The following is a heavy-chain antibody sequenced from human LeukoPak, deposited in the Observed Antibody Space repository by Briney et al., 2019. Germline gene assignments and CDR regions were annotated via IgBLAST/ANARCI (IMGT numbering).Heavy chain of an antibody. D-gene: IGHD3-22*01. Sequence: SGGSLRLSCAASGFTFDDYAMHWVRQAPGKGLEWVSGISWNSGSIGYADSVKGRLTISRDNAKNSLYLQMNSLRAEDTALYYCAKDIYHDSNGSPDYWGQGTLVTVSS. V-gene: IGHV3-9*01. CDR2: ISWNSGSI. CDR1: GFTFDDYA. CDR3: AKDIYHDSNGSPDY. J-gene: IGHJ4*02.